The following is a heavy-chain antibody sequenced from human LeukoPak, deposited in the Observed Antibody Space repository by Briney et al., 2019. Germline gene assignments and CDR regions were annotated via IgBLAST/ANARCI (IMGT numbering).Heavy chain of an antibody. Sequence: PSETLSLTCAVYGGSFSGYYWSWIRQPPGKGLEWIGEINHSGSTNYNPSLKSRVTISVDTSKNQFSLKLSSVTAADTAVYYCARGLGAPRGSYYFDYWGQGTLVTVSS. CDR2: INHSGST. CDR1: GGSFSGYY. V-gene: IGHV4-34*01. J-gene: IGHJ4*02. CDR3: ARGLGAPRGSYYFDY. D-gene: IGHD3-10*01.